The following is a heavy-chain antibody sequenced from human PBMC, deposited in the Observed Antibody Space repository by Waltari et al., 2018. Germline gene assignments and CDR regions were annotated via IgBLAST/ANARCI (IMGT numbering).Heavy chain of an antibody. CDR1: AFTFSSYG. Sequence: QVQLVESGGGVVQPGRSLSLFCAASAFTFSSYGMHCVRQPPGKGLEWVAVIWYDGSNKYYADSVKVRFTISRDNSKNTLYLQMNSLRAEDTAMYYCAKESGDGYNLGHDAFDIWGQGTMVTVSS. V-gene: IGHV3-30*18. D-gene: IGHD5-12*01. CDR2: IWYDGSNK. J-gene: IGHJ3*02. CDR3: AKESGDGYNLGHDAFDI.